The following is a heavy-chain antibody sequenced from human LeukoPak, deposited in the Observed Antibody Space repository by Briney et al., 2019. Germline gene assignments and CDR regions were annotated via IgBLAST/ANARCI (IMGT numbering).Heavy chain of an antibody. D-gene: IGHD2-15*01. CDR1: AFTFSSYS. CDR3: AREGYYCSGGSCYSESFDY. CDR2: ISSSSSYI. Sequence: GGSLRLSCAASAFTFSSYSMNWVRQAPGKGLEWVSSISSSSSYIYYADSVKGRFTISRDNAKNSLYLQMNSLRAEDTAVYYCAREGYYCSGGSCYSESFDYWGQGTLVTVSS. J-gene: IGHJ4*02. V-gene: IGHV3-21*01.